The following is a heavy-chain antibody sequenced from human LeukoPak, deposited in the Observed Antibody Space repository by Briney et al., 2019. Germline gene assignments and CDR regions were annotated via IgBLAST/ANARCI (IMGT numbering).Heavy chain of an antibody. Sequence: HPGGSLRLSCAASGFTFNKFAMSWVRQAPGKGLEWVSGIIENGGETYYADSVRGRFTISRDNSKNTLYLQMNGLRAEDTAVYYCAKDYEYNSNTWYFHWGRGTLVSVSS. CDR2: IIENGGET. CDR1: GFTFNKFA. D-gene: IGHD6-13*01. J-gene: IGHJ4*02. CDR3: AKDYEYNSNTWYFH. V-gene: IGHV3-23*01.